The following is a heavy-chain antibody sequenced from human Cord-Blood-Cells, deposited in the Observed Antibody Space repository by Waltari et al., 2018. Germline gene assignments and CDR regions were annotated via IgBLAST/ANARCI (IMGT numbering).Heavy chain of an antibody. V-gene: IGHV4-38-2*02. CDR2: IYHSGST. CDR3: ARVLGPFRSGYYDAFDI. J-gene: IGHJ3*02. D-gene: IGHD3-3*01. Sequence: QVQLQESGPGLVKLSETLSLTCTVSGYSISSGYYWGWIRQPPGKGLEWIGSIYHSGSTYYNPSLKSRVTISVDTSKNQFSLKLSSVTAADTAVYYCARVLGPFRSGYYDAFDIWGQGTMVTVSS. CDR1: GYSISSGYY.